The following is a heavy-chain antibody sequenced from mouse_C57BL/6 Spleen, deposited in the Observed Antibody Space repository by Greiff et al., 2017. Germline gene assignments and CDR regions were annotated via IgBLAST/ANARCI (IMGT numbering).Heavy chain of an antibody. D-gene: IGHD2-1*01. Sequence: VQLKESGAELVKPGASVKLSCTASGFNIKDYYMHWVKQRTEQGLEWIGRIDTEDGETKYAPKFQGKATITADTSSNTAYLQLSSLTSEDTAVYYCALHIYYGNYGPYFDYWGQGTTLTVSS. CDR2: IDTEDGET. CDR1: GFNIKDYY. CDR3: ALHIYYGNYGPYFDY. V-gene: IGHV14-2*01. J-gene: IGHJ2*01.